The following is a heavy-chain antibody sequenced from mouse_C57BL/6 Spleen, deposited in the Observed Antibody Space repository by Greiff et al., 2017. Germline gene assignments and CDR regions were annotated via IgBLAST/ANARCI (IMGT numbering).Heavy chain of an antibody. D-gene: IGHD1-1*01. J-gene: IGHJ2*01. Sequence: QVQLQQPGAELVKPGASVKLSCKASGYTFTSYWMQWVKQRPGQGLEWIREIDPSDSYTNYNQKFKGKATLTVDTSSSTAYMQLSSLTSEDSAVYYCARGITTVDYWGQGTTLTVSS. CDR3: ARGITTVDY. CDR2: IDPSDSYT. V-gene: IGHV1-50*01. CDR1: GYTFTSYW.